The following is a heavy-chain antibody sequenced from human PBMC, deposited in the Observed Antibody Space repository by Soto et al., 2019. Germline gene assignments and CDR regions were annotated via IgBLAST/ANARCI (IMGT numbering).Heavy chain of an antibody. J-gene: IGHJ2*01. CDR2: IKQDGSVK. D-gene: IGHD2-15*01. CDR3: ARVNLLRDWYFDL. CDR1: GFTFSSYW. Sequence: EVQLVESGGGLVQPGGSLRLSCAASGFTFSSYWMSWVRQAPGKGLEWVANIKQDGSVKYYVDSVKGRFTISRDNAKNSLYLQMNSLRVDDTAVDGCARVNLLRDWYFDLWGHGNLVTDSS. V-gene: IGHV3-7*01.